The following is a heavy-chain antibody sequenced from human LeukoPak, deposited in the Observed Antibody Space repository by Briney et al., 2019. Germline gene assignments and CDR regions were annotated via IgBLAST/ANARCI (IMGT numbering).Heavy chain of an antibody. CDR1: GGSISSSSYY. CDR2: INHSGST. J-gene: IGHJ5*02. CDR3: ARQLKRITMVRGVIITRNWFDP. V-gene: IGHV4-39*01. Sequence: SETLSLTCTVSGGSISSSSYYWSWIRQPPGKGLEWIGEINHSGSTNYNPSLKSRVTISVDTSKNQFSLKLSSVTAADTAVYYCARQLKRITMVRGVIITRNWFDPWGQGTLVTVSS. D-gene: IGHD3-10*01.